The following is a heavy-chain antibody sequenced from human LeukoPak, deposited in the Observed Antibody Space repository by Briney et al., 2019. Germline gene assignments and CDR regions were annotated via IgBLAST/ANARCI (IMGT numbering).Heavy chain of an antibody. V-gene: IGHV3-23*01. CDR3: AKDGGRYCSSTSCSELDL. D-gene: IGHD2-2*01. CDR1: GFTFSSYA. CDR2: ISGSGGST. Sequence: HGGSLRLSCAASGFTFSSYAMSWVRQAPGKGLEWVSAISGSGGSTYYADSVKGRFTISRDNSKNTLYLQMNSLRAEDTAVYYCAKDGGRYCSSTSCSELDLWGRGTLVTVSS. J-gene: IGHJ2*01.